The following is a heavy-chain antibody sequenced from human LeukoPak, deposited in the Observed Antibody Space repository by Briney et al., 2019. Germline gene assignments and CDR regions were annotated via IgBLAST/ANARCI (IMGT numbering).Heavy chain of an antibody. Sequence: GESLKISCKGSGYNFTTYWIGWVRQMPGKGLEWMGIIYPGDSDTRYSPSFQGQVTISADKSISTAYLQWSSLKASDTAMYYCARHYYDYVWGSYGIDYWGQGTLVTVSS. D-gene: IGHD3-16*01. J-gene: IGHJ4*02. CDR3: ARHYYDYVWGSYGIDY. V-gene: IGHV5-51*01. CDR1: GYNFTTYW. CDR2: IYPGDSDT.